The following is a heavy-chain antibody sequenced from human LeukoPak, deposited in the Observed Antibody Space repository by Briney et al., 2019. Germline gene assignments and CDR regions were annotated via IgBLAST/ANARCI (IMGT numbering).Heavy chain of an antibody. CDR3: ARSYFDVLTNYYMWLAP. CDR2: NNLNNDET. Sequence: VASVKVPCGASGYTYTDHYIHWARQASAQGLEGMDWNNLNNDETFYAQNFQDGVPMTGDPSISTAYLELSSLRSDDTAVFYCARSYFDVLTNYYMWLAPWGQGTLVTVSS. V-gene: IGHV1-2*02. J-gene: IGHJ5*02. D-gene: IGHD3-9*01. CDR1: GYTYTDHY.